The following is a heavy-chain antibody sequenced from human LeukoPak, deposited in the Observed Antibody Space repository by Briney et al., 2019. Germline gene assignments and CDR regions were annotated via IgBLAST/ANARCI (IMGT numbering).Heavy chain of an antibody. Sequence: ASVTVSSTASGDTFTIYYMHWVRQAPGQGLEWMGIINPTGGSTSYAQKFQGRVTITADKSTSTAYMELSSLRSEDTAVYYCARESTFRYYYDSSGYPDAFDIWGQGTMVTVSS. CDR1: GDTFTIYY. CDR3: ARESTFRYYYDSSGYPDAFDI. CDR2: INPTGGST. D-gene: IGHD3-22*01. J-gene: IGHJ3*02. V-gene: IGHV1-46*01.